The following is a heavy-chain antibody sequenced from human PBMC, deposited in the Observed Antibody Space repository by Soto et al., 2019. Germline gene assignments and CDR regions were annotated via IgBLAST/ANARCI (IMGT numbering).Heavy chain of an antibody. CDR3: ARSTDYYDSSCYSFIFDY. V-gene: IGHV1-2*04. CDR2: INPNSGGT. D-gene: IGHD3-22*01. Sequence: QVQLVQSGAEVKKPGASVKVSCKASGYTFTGYYMHWVRQAPGQGLEWMGWINPNSGGTNYAQKFQGWVTMTRDTSISTAYMELSRLRSDDTAVYYCARSTDYYDSSCYSFIFDYWGQGTLVTVSS. J-gene: IGHJ4*02. CDR1: GYTFTGYY.